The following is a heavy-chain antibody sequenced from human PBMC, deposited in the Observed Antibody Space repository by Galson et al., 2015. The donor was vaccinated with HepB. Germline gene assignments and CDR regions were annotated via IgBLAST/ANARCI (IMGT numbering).Heavy chain of an antibody. CDR1: GYTLTELS. V-gene: IGHV1-24*01. Sequence: SVKVSCKVSGYTLTELSMHWVRQAPGKGLEWMGGFDPEDGETIYAQKFQGRVTMTEDTSTDTAYMELSSLRSEDTAVYYCATDITGTIYFDYWGQGTLVTVSS. D-gene: IGHD1-7*01. CDR2: FDPEDGET. J-gene: IGHJ4*02. CDR3: ATDITGTIYFDY.